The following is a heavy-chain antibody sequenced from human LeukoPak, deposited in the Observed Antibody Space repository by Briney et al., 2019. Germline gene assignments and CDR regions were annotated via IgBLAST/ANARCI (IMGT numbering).Heavy chain of an antibody. CDR2: IDWNDDK. V-gene: IGHV2-70*04. D-gene: IGHD7-27*01. J-gene: IGHJ4*02. CDR1: GFSLRTRGMR. Sequence: ESGPTLVKPTQTLTLTCTFSGFSLRTRGMRVSWIRQPPGKALEWLARIDWNDDKFYSTSLKTRLSISRDTSKNQVVLTMTNMVPADTATYYCAQITGGGWGQGTLVTVSS. CDR3: AQITGGG.